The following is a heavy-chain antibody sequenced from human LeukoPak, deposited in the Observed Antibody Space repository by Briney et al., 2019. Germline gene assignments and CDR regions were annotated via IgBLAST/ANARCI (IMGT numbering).Heavy chain of an antibody. Sequence: SGPTLVKPTQTLTLTCTFSGFSLSTSGVGMGWIRQPPGKALEWLALIYCDDDKRYSPSLKSRITITKHTSKNQVVLTMTNMDPVDTATYYCAHSSNRLDILTGYREQFDPWGQGTLVTVSS. D-gene: IGHD3-9*01. CDR1: GFSLSTSGVG. CDR3: AHSSNRLDILTGYREQFDP. CDR2: IYCDDDK. J-gene: IGHJ5*02. V-gene: IGHV2-5*02.